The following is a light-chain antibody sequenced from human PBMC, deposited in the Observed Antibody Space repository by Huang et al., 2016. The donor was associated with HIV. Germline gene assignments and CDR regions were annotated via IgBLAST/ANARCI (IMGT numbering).Light chain of an antibody. CDR3: QQHSYWPIT. J-gene: IGKJ5*01. CDR1: QSVSTF. Sequence: DIVLTQSPATLSLSPGERATVSCRASQSVSTFLAWYQHKPGQAPRLLIFDASNRASGVPARVSGTGSGTDLTLPISSLEPSDVAVYYCQQHSYWPITFGRGTRLEI. CDR2: DAS. V-gene: IGKV3-11*01.